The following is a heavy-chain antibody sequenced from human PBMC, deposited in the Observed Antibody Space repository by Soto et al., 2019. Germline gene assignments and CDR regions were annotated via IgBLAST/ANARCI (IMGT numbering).Heavy chain of an antibody. CDR2: IYYSGST. J-gene: IGHJ4*02. V-gene: IGHV4-31*03. CDR1: GGSISSGGYY. CDR3: ARVGLGISPDY. D-gene: IGHD7-27*01. Sequence: SETLSLTCTVSGGSISSGGYYWSWTRQHPGKGLEWIGYIYYSGSTYYNPSLKSRVTISVDTAKKQFSLKLSSVTAADTAVYYCARVGLGISPDYWGQGTLVTVSS.